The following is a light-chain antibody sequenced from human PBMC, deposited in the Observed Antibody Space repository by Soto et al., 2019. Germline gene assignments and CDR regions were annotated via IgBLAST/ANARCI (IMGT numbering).Light chain of an antibody. CDR2: GAS. CDR1: QSVRTNF. CDR3: QHYDTSPPLT. V-gene: IGKV3-20*01. J-gene: IGKJ4*01. Sequence: EIVLTQSPGTLSLSPGDRATLSCRASQSVRTNFLAWYQQKPGQAPRLLIYGASSRAIDIPDRFSGSGSGTDFTLTISRLEAEDFAVYYRQHYDTSPPLTFGGGTKVEIK.